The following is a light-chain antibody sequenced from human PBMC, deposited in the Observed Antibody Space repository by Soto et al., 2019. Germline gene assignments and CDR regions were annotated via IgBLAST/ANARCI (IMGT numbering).Light chain of an antibody. CDR3: QQSNSFPWT. J-gene: IGKJ1*01. V-gene: IGKV1-9*01. CDR2: AAS. CDR1: QGISSY. Sequence: IQLTQSPSSLSASVGDRVTITCRASQGISSYLAWYQQKPGKAPMLLIYAASTLQTGVPSRFSGSGSGTDFTLTISNLLPEDFATYYCQQSNSFPWTFGQGTAV.